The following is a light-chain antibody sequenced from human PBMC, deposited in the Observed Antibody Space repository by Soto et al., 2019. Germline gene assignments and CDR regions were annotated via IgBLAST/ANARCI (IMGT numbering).Light chain of an antibody. V-gene: IGKV3-15*01. CDR3: QQYNTWHTKMA. J-gene: IGKJ1*01. CDR2: GAS. CDR1: QSVSSD. Sequence: VVTQSPATLSVFPGETATLSCRASQSVSSDLAWYQQRPGQAPRLLIYGASTRATGIPARFRGSGSGTEYRLPISSLQSEYFATYYCQQYNTWHTKMAFGRGTKVEIK.